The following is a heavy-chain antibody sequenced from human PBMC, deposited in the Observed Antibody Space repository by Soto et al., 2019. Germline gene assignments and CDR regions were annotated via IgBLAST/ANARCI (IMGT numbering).Heavy chain of an antibody. CDR1: GFTFSDHY. CDR2: IRNRRSGYTT. Sequence: EVQLVESGGGLVQPGGSLRLSCAASGFTFSDHYMDWVRQAPGKGLEWVGRIRNRRSGYTTEYAASVKGRFTISRDDSENILYMRMNSLKTEDTAVYYCARRPAAGGSDVWGKGTTVTVSS. J-gene: IGHJ6*04. D-gene: IGHD6-25*01. CDR3: ARRPAAGGSDV. V-gene: IGHV3-72*01.